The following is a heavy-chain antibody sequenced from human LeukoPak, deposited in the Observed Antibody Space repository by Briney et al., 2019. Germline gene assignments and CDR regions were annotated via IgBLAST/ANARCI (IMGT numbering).Heavy chain of an antibody. CDR1: GGSISSYY. CDR3: ARHSGYSYGYADY. CDR2: IYTSGST. J-gene: IGHJ4*02. D-gene: IGHD5-18*01. V-gene: IGHV4-4*09. Sequence: SETLSLTCTVSGGSISSYYWSWLRQPPGKGLEWIGYIYTSGSTNYNPSLKSRVTISVDTSKNQFSLKLSSVTAADTAVYYCARHSGYSYGYADYWGQGTLVTVSS.